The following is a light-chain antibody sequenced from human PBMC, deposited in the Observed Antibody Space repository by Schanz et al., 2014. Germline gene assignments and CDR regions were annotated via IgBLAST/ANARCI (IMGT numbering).Light chain of an antibody. CDR1: QSVSRY. CDR3: QHYNTYSRP. Sequence: EIVLTQSPATLSLSPGERATLSCRASQSVSRYLAWYQQKPGQAPRLLIYDASNRATGFPARFSGSGSGTDFTLTISSLEPGDFATYYCQHYNTYSRPFGQGTKVDIK. J-gene: IGKJ1*01. CDR2: DAS. V-gene: IGKV3-11*01.